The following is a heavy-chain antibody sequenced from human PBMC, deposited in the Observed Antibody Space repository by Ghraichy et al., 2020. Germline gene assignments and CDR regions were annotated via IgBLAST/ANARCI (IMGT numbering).Heavy chain of an antibody. Sequence: SETLSLTCTVSGGSISSSSYYWGWIRQPPGKGLEWIGSIYYSGSTYYNPSLKSRVTISVDTSKNQFSLKLSSVTAADTAVYYCARGWIQLWLPQGDIWGQGTMVTVSS. CDR3: ARGWIQLWLPQGDI. J-gene: IGHJ3*02. CDR2: IYYSGST. D-gene: IGHD5-18*01. V-gene: IGHV4-39*01. CDR1: GGSISSSSYY.